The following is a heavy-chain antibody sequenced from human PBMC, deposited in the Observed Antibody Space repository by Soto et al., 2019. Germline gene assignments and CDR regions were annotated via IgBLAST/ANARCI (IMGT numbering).Heavy chain of an antibody. CDR1: SDSISSYY. CDR2: TDYSGNT. V-gene: IGHV4-59*08. Sequence: QVQLQESGPGLVRPSETLSLTCTVSSDSISSYYWIWIRQSPGKGLGWIGYTDYSGNTNYNPSLKSRVTIAGVTSKNQFSLRLSSVTAADTAVYYCARAVGDPLYYLDYWGQGTLVTVSS. D-gene: IGHD6-19*01. CDR3: ARAVGDPLYYLDY. J-gene: IGHJ4*02.